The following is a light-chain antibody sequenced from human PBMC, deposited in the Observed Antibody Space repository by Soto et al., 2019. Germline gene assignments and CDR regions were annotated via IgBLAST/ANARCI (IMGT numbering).Light chain of an antibody. CDR2: EVS. V-gene: IGLV2-14*01. CDR3: SSYTTSNFVI. Sequence: QSALTQPASVSGSPRQSITITCTGTNSDVGGYNYVSWYQQFPGKAPKLMIYEVSNRPSGISSRFSGSKSGNTASLTISGLQADDEADYYCSSYTTSNFVIFGGGTKLTVL. CDR1: NSDVGGYNY. J-gene: IGLJ2*01.